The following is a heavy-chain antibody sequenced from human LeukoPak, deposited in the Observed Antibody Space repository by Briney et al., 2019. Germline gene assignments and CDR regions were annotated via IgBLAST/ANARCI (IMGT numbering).Heavy chain of an antibody. J-gene: IGHJ6*04. Sequence: PSGTLSLTCAASGSSISSSNWWSWVRQPPGKGLEWIGEIYHSGSTNYNPSLKSRVTISVDKTKNQFSLKLSSVTAADTAVYYCASPGYSSSWYRPYYYYGMDVWGKGTTVTVSS. CDR1: GSSISSSNW. D-gene: IGHD6-13*01. CDR2: IYHSGST. V-gene: IGHV4-4*02. CDR3: ASPGYSSSWYRPYYYYGMDV.